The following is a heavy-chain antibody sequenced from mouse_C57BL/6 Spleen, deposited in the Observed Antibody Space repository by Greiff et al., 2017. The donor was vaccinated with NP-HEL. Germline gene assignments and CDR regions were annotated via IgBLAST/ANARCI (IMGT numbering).Heavy chain of an antibody. Sequence: VMLVESGAELARPGASVKLSCKASGYTFTSYGISWVKQRTGQGLEWIGEIYPRSGNTYYNEKFKGKATLTADKSSSTAYMELRSLTSEDSAVYFCARSGGTAQATNFDYWGQGTTLTVSS. CDR2: IYPRSGNT. CDR1: GYTFTSYG. CDR3: ARSGGTAQATNFDY. J-gene: IGHJ2*01. D-gene: IGHD3-2*02. V-gene: IGHV1-81*01.